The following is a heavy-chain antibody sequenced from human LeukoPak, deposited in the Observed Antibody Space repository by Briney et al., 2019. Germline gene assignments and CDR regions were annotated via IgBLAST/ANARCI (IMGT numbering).Heavy chain of an antibody. V-gene: IGHV3-74*01. CDR1: GFTFSTYW. CDR3: ARASTTVPNLLDH. Sequence: AGGSLRLSCAASGFTFSTYWMHWVRQAPGKGLAWVARIKGDGSSTIHADSVKGRFTISRDNSKNTLYLQTSSLRAEDTAVYYCARASTTVPNLLDHWGRGTLVTVPS. J-gene: IGHJ4*02. CDR2: IKGDGSST. D-gene: IGHD4-17*01.